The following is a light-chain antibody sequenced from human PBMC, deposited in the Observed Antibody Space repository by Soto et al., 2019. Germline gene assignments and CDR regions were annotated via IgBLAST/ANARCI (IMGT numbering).Light chain of an antibody. J-gene: IGLJ1*01. Sequence: QSVLTQPASVSGSPGQSITISCTGSSSDVGNYNYVSWYQQYPGKAPKLMIYEVSHRPSGVSNRFSAPKSGNTASLTISGLQAEDEADYFCNSYTTSNTLVLGTGTKLTVL. CDR1: SSDVGNYNY. V-gene: IGLV2-14*01. CDR3: NSYTTSNTLV. CDR2: EVS.